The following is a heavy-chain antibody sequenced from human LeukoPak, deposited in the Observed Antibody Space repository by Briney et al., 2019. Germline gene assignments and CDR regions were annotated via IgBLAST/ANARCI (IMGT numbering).Heavy chain of an antibody. J-gene: IGHJ4*02. CDR3: AREGYYDRSLDY. D-gene: IGHD3-22*01. V-gene: IGHV4-39*07. Sequence: PSETLSLTCTVSGGSISSYYWGWIRQPPGKGLEWIGSIYYSGSTYYNPSLKSRVTISVDTSKNQFSLKLSSVTAAGTAVYYCAREGYYDRSLDYWGQGTLVTVSS. CDR2: IYYSGST. CDR1: GGSISSYY.